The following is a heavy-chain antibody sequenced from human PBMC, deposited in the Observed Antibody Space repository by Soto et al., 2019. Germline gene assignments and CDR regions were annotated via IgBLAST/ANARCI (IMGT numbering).Heavy chain of an antibody. CDR2: ISYDGKNK. CDR3: TRGYCSSPSCHFDY. Sequence: HPGGSLRLSCAASGFTFSSNVMHWVRQAPGKGLEWVTLISYDGKNKYYADSVKGRFTISRDNSKNTLYLQMNSLRAEDTAVYYCTRGYCSSPSCHFDYWGQGTLVTVSS. J-gene: IGHJ4*02. CDR1: GFTFSSNV. D-gene: IGHD2-2*01. V-gene: IGHV3-30*04.